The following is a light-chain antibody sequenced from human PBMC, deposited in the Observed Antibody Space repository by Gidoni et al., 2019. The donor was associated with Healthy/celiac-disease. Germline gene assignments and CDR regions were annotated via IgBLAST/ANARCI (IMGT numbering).Light chain of an antibody. Sequence: DLQMTQSPSSLSASVGDRVTITCRASQSISSYLNWYQQKPGKAHKLLIYAASSLQSGVPSRFSCSGSGTDFTLTISILQPEDFATYYCQQSYSTPLFTFGPGTKVDIK. J-gene: IGKJ3*01. CDR2: AAS. CDR3: QQSYSTPLFT. V-gene: IGKV1-39*01. CDR1: QSISSY.